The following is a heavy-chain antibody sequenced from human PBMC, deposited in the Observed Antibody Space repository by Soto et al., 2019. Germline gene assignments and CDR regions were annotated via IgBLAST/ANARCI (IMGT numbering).Heavy chain of an antibody. J-gene: IGHJ4*02. V-gene: IGHV3-74*01. CDR2: INGDDTIR. CDR3: AGGVTPSWTANDY. Sequence: EVQFVESGGGVVQPGGSLRLSFVASGFTLSRYWMHWVRQVPGKGLEWVSRINGDDTIRSYADSVTGRFTISRDNARTTLYLHMSSLSAEDTAVYYGAGGVTPSWTANDYWGQGTLFTVSS. CDR1: GFTLSRYW. D-gene: IGHD2-21*02.